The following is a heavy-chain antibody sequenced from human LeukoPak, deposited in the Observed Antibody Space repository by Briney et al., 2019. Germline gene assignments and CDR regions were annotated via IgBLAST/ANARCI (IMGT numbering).Heavy chain of an antibody. V-gene: IGHV4-34*01. D-gene: IGHD3-3*01. CDR2: INHSGST. J-gene: IGHJ4*02. CDR3: AGSMGYDFWSRSFDY. Sequence: PSETLSLTCAVYGGSFSGYYWSWIRQPPGKGLEWIGEINHSGSTNYNPSLKSRVTISVDTSKNQFSLKLSSVTAADTAVYYCAGSMGYDFWSRSFDYWGQGTLVTVSS. CDR1: GGSFSGYY.